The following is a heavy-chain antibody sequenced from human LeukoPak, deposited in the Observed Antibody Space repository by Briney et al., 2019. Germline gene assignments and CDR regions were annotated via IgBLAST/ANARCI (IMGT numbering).Heavy chain of an antibody. D-gene: IGHD1-26*01. V-gene: IGHV4-4*07. CDR2: IHTSGTI. J-gene: IGHJ4*02. CDR3: ARERGDIMGARHLDY. CDR1: GVSINNYY. Sequence: PSETLSRTCTVSGVSINNYYWSWIRQPAGKELEWIGRIHTSGTINYSSSLKSRVTMSVDTSKNQFSLNLSSVTAADTAVYYCARERGDIMGARHLDYWGQGTLVTVSS.